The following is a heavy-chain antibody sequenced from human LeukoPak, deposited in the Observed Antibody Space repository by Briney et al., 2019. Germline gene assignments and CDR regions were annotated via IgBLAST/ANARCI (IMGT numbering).Heavy chain of an antibody. D-gene: IGHD3-22*01. CDR2: IIPILGIA. CDR1: GYTFTSYA. V-gene: IGHV1-69*04. J-gene: IGHJ4*02. CDR3: ARDRGTYYYDSSGYFGGYYFDY. Sequence: SSVKVSCKSTGYTFTSYAISWVRQAPGQGLEWMGRIIPILGIANYAQKLQGRVTIAGDTSTSTAYMELSSLRSEDTAVYYCARDRGTYYYDSSGYFGGYYFDYWGQGTLVTVYS.